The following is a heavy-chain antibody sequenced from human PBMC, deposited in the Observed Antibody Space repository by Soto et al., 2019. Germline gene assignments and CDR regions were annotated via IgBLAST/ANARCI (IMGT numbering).Heavy chain of an antibody. D-gene: IGHD3-9*01. V-gene: IGHV1-69*13. J-gene: IGHJ6*02. Sequence: SVKVSCKASGGTFSSYAISWVRQAPGQGLEWMGGIIPIFGTANYAQKFQGRVTITADESTSTAYMELSSLRSEDTAVYYCARGTHYDILTGPYGMDVWGQGTTVTVSS. CDR2: IIPIFGTA. CDR1: GGTFSSYA. CDR3: ARGTHYDILTGPYGMDV.